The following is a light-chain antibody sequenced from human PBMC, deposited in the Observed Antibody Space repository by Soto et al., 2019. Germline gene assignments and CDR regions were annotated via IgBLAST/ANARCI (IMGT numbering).Light chain of an antibody. CDR3: QQYGSSHST. V-gene: IGKV3-20*01. CDR1: QSVSSSY. Sequence: EIVLTQSPGTLSLSPGERATLSCRASQSVSSSYLAWYQQKPGQAPRLLIYGASSRATGIPDRFSGSRSGTDFTLTISRLEPEDFAVYYCQQYGSSHSTFGQGTKLEIK. J-gene: IGKJ2*01. CDR2: GAS.